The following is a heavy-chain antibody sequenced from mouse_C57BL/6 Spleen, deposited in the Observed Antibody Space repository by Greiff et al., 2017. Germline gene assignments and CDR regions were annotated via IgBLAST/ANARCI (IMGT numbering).Heavy chain of an antibody. Sequence: QVQLKQSGAELVMPGASVKLSCKASGYTFTSYWMHWVKQRPGQGLEWIGEIDPSDSYTNYNQKFKGKSTLTVDKSSSTAYMQLSSLTSEDSAVYYCARSYDYDVGWYFDVWGTGTTVTVSS. CDR3: ARSYDYDVGWYFDV. V-gene: IGHV1-69*01. CDR1: GYTFTSYW. D-gene: IGHD2-4*01. CDR2: IDPSDSYT. J-gene: IGHJ1*03.